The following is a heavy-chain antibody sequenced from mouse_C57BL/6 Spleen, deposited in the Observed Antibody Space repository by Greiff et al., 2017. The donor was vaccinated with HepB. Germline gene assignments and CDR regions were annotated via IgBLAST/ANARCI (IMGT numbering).Heavy chain of an antibody. V-gene: IGHV5-17*01. CDR3: ARGGSYVYYAMDY. CDR1: GFTFSDYG. CDR2: ISSGSSTI. J-gene: IGHJ4*01. D-gene: IGHD1-1*02. Sequence: EVQLVESGGGLVKPGGSLKLSCAASGFTFSDYGMHWVRQAPEKGLEWVAYISSGSSTIYYADTVKGRFTISRDNAKNTLFLQMTSLRSEDTAMYYCARGGSYVYYAMDYWGQGTSVTVSS.